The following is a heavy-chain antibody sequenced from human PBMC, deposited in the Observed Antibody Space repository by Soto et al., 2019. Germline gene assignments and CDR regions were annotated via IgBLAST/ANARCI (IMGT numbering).Heavy chain of an antibody. J-gene: IGHJ4*02. CDR2: IYYRGST. D-gene: IGHD3-22*01. V-gene: IGHV4-30-4*01. CDR1: GGSISTADYY. Sequence: QVQLHESGPGLVRPSQTLSLTCNVSGGSISTADYYWSWIRQPPGKGLEWIGYIYYRGSTYYNPSLESRVAISIDTSKNQLSLNLTSVTAADTAVYFCVSDYDSGGYIDYWGQGTLVTVSS. CDR3: VSDYDSGGYIDY.